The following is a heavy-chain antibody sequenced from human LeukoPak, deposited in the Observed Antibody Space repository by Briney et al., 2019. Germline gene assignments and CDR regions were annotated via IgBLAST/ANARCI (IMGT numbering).Heavy chain of an antibody. J-gene: IGHJ4*02. D-gene: IGHD6-13*01. CDR1: GFTFSSYA. V-gene: IGHV3-30-3*01. CDR2: ISYDGSNK. Sequence: PGGSLRLSCAASGFTFSSYAMHWVRQAPGKGLEWVAVISYDGSNKYYADSVKGRFTISRDNSKNTLYLQMNSLRAEDTAVYYCARDNDSSCFDYWGQGTLVTVSS. CDR3: ARDNDSSCFDY.